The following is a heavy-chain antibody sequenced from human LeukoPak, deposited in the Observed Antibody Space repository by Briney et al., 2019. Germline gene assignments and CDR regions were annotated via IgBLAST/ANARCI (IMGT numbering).Heavy chain of an antibody. V-gene: IGHV3-11*04. CDR2: ISSSGSTM. CDR1: GFTFSDYY. D-gene: IGHD3-3*01. Sequence: PGGSLRLSCAASGFTFSDYYMSWIRQAPGKVLEWVSYISSSGSTMYYADSVKGRFTISRDNAKNTLYLQMNSLRAEDTAVYYCARSHYDFWSGYSPFDYWGQGTLVTVSS. J-gene: IGHJ4*02. CDR3: ARSHYDFWSGYSPFDY.